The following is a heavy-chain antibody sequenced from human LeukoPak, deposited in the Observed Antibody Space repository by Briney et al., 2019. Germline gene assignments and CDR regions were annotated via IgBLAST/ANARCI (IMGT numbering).Heavy chain of an antibody. CDR3: AREAEAKYSNYVDY. D-gene: IGHD4-11*01. J-gene: IGHJ4*02. Sequence: PSETLSLTCTVSGGSISSYYWSWIRQPPGKGLEWIGYIYCSGSTNYNPSLKSRVTISVDTSKNQFSLKLSSVTAADTAVYYCAREAEAKYSNYVDYWGQGTLVTVSS. CDR2: IYCSGST. CDR1: GGSISSYY. V-gene: IGHV4-59*01.